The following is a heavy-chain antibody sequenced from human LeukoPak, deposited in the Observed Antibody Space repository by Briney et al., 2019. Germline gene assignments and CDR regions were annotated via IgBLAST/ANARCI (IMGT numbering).Heavy chain of an antibody. CDR3: AREGVGGFDS. V-gene: IGHV3-21*01. J-gene: IGHJ5*01. CDR2: ISSSSSYI. Sequence: PGGSLRLSCAASGFTFSSYSMNWVRQAPGKGLEWVSSISSSSSYIYYADSVKGRFTISRDNAKTSVYLQMNSLRVEDTAVYYCAREGVGGFDSWGQGTLVTVSS. D-gene: IGHD3-10*01. CDR1: GFTFSSYS.